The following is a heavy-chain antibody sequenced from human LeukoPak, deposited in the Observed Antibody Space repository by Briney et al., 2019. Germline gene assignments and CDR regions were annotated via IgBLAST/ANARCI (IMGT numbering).Heavy chain of an antibody. CDR1: GFTFSSYG. J-gene: IGHJ4*02. D-gene: IGHD2-15*01. CDR2: ISYDGSNK. Sequence: PGGSLRLSCAVSGFTFSSYGMHWVRQAPGKGLEWVAVISYDGSNKYYADSVKGRFTISRDNSKNTLYLQINSLRAEDTAVFYCARDRDNENYFDYWGQGTLVTVSS. V-gene: IGHV3-30*03. CDR3: ARDRDNENYFDY.